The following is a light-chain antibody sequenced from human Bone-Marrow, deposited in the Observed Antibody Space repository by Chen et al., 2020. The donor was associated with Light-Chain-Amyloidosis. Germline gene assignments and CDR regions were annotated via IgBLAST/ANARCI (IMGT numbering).Light chain of an antibody. J-gene: IGKJ4*01. CDR3: QQYGTSPLT. V-gene: IGKV3-20*01. CDR1: QTISSNY. Sequence: EIVLTQSPGTLSLSPGEGANLSCRASQTISSNYLTWYQQKFGQAPRLLIYGSSSRAPGIPDSFTGSGSGTDFTLTLNRLEPDDFARYYCQQYGTSPLTFAGGTKVDIK. CDR2: GSS.